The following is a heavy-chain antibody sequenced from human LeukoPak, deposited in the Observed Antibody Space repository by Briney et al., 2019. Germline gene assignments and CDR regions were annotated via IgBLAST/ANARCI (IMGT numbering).Heavy chain of an antibody. J-gene: IGHJ4*02. V-gene: IGHV1-69*06. CDR2: IIPIFGTA. D-gene: IGHD6-6*01. CDR3: ARERGSSSGLYDY. CDR1: GGTFSSYA. Sequence: ASVKVSCKASGGTFSSYAISWVRQAPGQGLEWMGGIIPIFGTANYAQKFQGRVTITADKSTSTAYMELSSLRSEDTAVYYCARERGSSSGLYDYWGQGTLVTVSS.